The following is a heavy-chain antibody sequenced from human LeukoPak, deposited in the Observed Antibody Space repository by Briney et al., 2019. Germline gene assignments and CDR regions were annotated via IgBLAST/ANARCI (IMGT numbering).Heavy chain of an antibody. CDR1: GGSISSYY. D-gene: IGHD3-9*01. Sequence: PSETLSLTCTVSGGSISSYYWSWIRQPPGKGLEWIGYIYYSGSTNYNPSLKSRVTISVDTSNNQYSLKLSSVTAADTAVYYCARHPYDILTGYYPLYYFDYWGQGTLVTVSS. CDR2: IYYSGST. J-gene: IGHJ4*02. V-gene: IGHV4-59*08. CDR3: ARHPYDILTGYYPLYYFDY.